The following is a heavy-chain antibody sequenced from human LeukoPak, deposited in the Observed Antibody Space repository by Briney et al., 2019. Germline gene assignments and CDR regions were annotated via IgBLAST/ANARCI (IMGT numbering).Heavy chain of an antibody. J-gene: IGHJ4*02. CDR3: ASHLTTAIDY. CDR2: IYDSGST. CDR1: GVSLSSYY. D-gene: IGHD4-17*01. Sequence: SETLSLTCTVSGVSLSSYYRSWVRQPPGKGLEWIGNIYDSGSTNYNPSLKSRVTISVDTPKNQFALKLNSVTAADTAVHYCASHLTTAIDYWGQGTLVTASS. V-gene: IGHV4-59*08.